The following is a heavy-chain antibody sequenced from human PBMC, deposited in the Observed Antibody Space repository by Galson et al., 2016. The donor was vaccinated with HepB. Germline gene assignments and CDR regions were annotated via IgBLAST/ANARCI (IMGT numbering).Heavy chain of an antibody. J-gene: IGHJ4*02. CDR2: IWYDGSNK. CDR3: ARRTSSSGWYWLD. V-gene: IGHV3-33*01. CDR1: GFTFSSYG. Sequence: SLRLSCAASGFTFSSYGMHWVRQAPGKGLEWVAVIWYDGSNKYYADSVKGRFTISRDNSKNTLYLQMNSLRAEDTAVYYCARRTSSSGWYWLDWGQGTLVTVSS. D-gene: IGHD6-19*01.